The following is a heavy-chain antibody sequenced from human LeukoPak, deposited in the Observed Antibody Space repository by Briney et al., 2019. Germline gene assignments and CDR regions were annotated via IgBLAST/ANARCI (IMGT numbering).Heavy chain of an antibody. CDR1: GGSISSYY. J-gene: IGHJ4*02. V-gene: IGHV4-59*08. CDR2: IYYSGST. CDR3: ARHYYYDSSGFYYYFDY. D-gene: IGHD3-22*01. Sequence: SETLSLTCTVSGGSISSYYWSWIRQPPGKGLEWIGYIYYSGSTNYNPSLKSRVTISVDTSKNQFSLELTSVAAADTAVYYCARHYYYDSSGFYYYFDYWGQGTLVTVSS.